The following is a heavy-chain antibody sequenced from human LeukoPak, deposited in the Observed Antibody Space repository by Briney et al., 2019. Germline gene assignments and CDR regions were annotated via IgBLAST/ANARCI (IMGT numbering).Heavy chain of an antibody. CDR2: INPNSGGT. CDR3: ALHSSSWTYNWFDP. V-gene: IGHV1-2*02. J-gene: IGHJ5*02. D-gene: IGHD6-13*01. Sequence: ASVKVSCKASGYTFTGYYMHWVRQAPGQGLEWMGWINPNSGGTNYAQKFQGRVTITADESTSTAYMELSSLRSEDTAVYYCALHSSSWTYNWFDPWGQGTLVTVSS. CDR1: GYTFTGYY.